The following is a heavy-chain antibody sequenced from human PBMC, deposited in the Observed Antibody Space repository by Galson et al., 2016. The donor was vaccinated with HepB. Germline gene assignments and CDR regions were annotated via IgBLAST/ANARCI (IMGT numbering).Heavy chain of an antibody. CDR3: LRYDSRWT. Sequence: SLRLSCAASELAFSGFWMNWVRQAPGKGLVWVSPIYRYGTHTAYADSVKGRFTISGDNAKNTVHLQMNSLRAEDSGIYYCLRYDSRWTWGQGTLVTVSP. J-gene: IGHJ5*02. CDR1: ELAFSGFW. D-gene: IGHD6-19*01. V-gene: IGHV3-74*01. CDR2: IYRYGTHT.